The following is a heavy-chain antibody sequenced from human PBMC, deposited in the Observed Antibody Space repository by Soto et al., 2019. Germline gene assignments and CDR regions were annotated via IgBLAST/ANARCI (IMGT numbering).Heavy chain of an antibody. CDR2: SNAGNGNT. V-gene: IGHV1-3*01. CDR1: GYTFTSYA. CDR3: ARVSGYSVYALTYYHYHGMDV. Sequence: QVQLVQSGAEVKKPGASVKVSCKASGYTFTSYAMHWVRQAPGQRLEWMGWSNAGNGNTKYSQKFQGRVTITRDTSASTAYMELSNLRSEDTAVYYCARVSGYSVYALTYYHYHGMDVWGQGTTVTVSS. D-gene: IGHD5-12*01. J-gene: IGHJ6*02.